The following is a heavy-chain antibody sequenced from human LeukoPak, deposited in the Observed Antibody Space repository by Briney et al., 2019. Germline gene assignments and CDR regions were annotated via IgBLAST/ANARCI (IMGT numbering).Heavy chain of an antibody. CDR3: AKDLYYGSGSYLFDY. V-gene: IGHV3-30*18. CDR1: GFTFSSYG. CDR2: ISYDGSNK. D-gene: IGHD3-10*01. J-gene: IGHJ4*02. Sequence: GGSLRLSCAASGFTFSSYGMHWVRQAPGKGLEWVAVISYDGSNKYYADSVKGRFTISRDNSKNTLYLQMNSLRAEDTAVYYCAKDLYYGSGSYLFDYWGQGTLVTVSS.